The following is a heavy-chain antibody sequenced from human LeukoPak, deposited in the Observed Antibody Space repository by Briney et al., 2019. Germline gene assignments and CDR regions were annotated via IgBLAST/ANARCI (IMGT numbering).Heavy chain of an antibody. CDR3: ISDSEGRSGGDD. J-gene: IGHJ4*01. Sequence: GESLRLSCAASGFRFSAFWMHWVRQLPGKGLVWVSRISPDGSTTTYADSVTGRFTISRDNVKNTMYLQMNSLRAEDTAVYYCISDSEGRSGGDDWGQGTQVTVSS. V-gene: IGHV3-74*03. CDR2: ISPDGSTT. D-gene: IGHD1-26*01. CDR1: GFRFSAFW.